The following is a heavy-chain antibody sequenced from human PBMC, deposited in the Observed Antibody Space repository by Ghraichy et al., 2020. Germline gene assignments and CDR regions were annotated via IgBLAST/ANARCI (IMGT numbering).Heavy chain of an antibody. J-gene: IGHJ4*02. D-gene: IGHD3-10*01. CDR2: VRNRSNSYST. V-gene: IGHV3-72*01. CDR3: ARPSGTNFLFDY. Sequence: GGSLRLSGTGSGLSCTDHYISWVVQPPGQGLQWVGRVRNRSNSYSTEYATSVKGRFTITRDDSNNLLFLQMNSLKTEDTAVYYCARPSGTNFLFDYWGRGTLVTVSS. CDR1: GLSCTDHY.